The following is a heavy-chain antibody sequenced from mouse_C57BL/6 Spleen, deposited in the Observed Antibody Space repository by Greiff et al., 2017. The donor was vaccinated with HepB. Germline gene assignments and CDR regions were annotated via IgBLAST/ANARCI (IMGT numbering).Heavy chain of an antibody. CDR1: GYAFTNYL. D-gene: IGHD2-4*01. CDR2: INPGSGGT. V-gene: IGHV1-54*01. CDR3: ARGDDYDVGSKRGYFDY. J-gene: IGHJ2*01. Sequence: QVQLQQSGAELVRPGTSVKVSCKASGYAFTNYLIEWVKQRPGQGLEWIGVINPGSGGTNYNEKFKGKATLTADKSSSTAYMQLSSLTSEDSAVYFCARGDDYDVGSKRGYFDYWGQGTTLTVSS.